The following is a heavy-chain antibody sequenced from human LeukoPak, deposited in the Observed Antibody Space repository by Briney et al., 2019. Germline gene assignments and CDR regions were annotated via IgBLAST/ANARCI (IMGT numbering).Heavy chain of an antibody. D-gene: IGHD3-3*01. CDR2: IYTSGST. Sequence: PSETLSLTCTVSGGSISSYYWSWIRQPAGKGLEWIGRIYTSGSTNYNPSLKSRVTMSVDTSKNQFSLKLSSVTAADTAMYYCARSLRSITIFGVVTSFDYWGQGTLVTVSS. CDR1: GGSISSYY. V-gene: IGHV4-4*07. J-gene: IGHJ4*02. CDR3: ARSLRSITIFGVVTSFDY.